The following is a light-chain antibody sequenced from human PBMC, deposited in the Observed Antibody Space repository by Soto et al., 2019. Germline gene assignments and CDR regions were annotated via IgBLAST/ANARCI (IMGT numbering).Light chain of an antibody. CDR3: QSYDSSLGGYV. Sequence: QSVLTQPPSVSEAPGQRVTISCTGTSSNIGAGYEAHWYQQLPGKAPKLLIYENNNRPSGVPYRFSGSKSGTSASLAITGLQAEDEAEYYCQSYDSSLGGYVFGTGTKLTVL. CDR2: ENN. CDR1: SSNIGAGYE. J-gene: IGLJ1*01. V-gene: IGLV1-40*01.